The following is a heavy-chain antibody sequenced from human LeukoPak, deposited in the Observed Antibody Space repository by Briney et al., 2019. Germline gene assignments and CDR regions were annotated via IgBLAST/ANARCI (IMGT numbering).Heavy chain of an antibody. CDR1: GGSFSGYY. J-gene: IGHJ4*02. CDR3: ARGVYYGSGNYYNVWNY. CDR2: INHSGST. V-gene: IGHV4-34*01. Sequence: PSETLSLTCAVYGGSFSGYYWGWIRQPPGKGLEWIGEINHSGSTNYNPSLKSRATISVDTSKNQFSLKLSSVTAADTAVYYCARGVYYGSGNYYNVWNYWGQGTLVTVSS. D-gene: IGHD3-10*01.